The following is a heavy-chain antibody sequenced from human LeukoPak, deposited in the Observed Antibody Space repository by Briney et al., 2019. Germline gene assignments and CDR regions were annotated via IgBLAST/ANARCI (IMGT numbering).Heavy chain of an antibody. D-gene: IGHD1-26*01. J-gene: IGHJ4*02. V-gene: IGHV4-59*08. CDR3: ARIVGATFDY. Sequence: SETLSLTCTVSGGSISSYYWSWIRQPPGKGLEWIGYIYYSGSTNYNPSLKSRVTISVDTSKNQFSLKLSSVTAADTAVYYCARIVGATFDYWGQGTLVTVSS. CDR2: IYYSGST. CDR1: GGSISSYY.